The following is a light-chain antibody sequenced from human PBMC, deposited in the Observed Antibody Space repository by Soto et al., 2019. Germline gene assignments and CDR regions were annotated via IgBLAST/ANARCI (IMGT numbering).Light chain of an antibody. Sequence: QAVVTQEPSLTVSPGGTVTLTCASSTGAVTSDYDPNWFQQKPGQAPRALNYGTSNTHSWTPARFSGSLLGGNAALTLSGVQHEDEDEYYCLLYYGGAHVFGAGTKLTVL. CDR1: TGAVTSDYD. J-gene: IGLJ1*01. CDR3: LLYYGGAHV. V-gene: IGLV7-43*01. CDR2: GTS.